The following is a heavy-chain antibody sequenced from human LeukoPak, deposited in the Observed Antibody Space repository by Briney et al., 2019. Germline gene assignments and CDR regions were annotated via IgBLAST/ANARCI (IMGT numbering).Heavy chain of an antibody. V-gene: IGHV4-59*01. CDR3: ARGGVNIDY. J-gene: IGHJ4*02. CDR1: GGSISSYY. D-gene: IGHD3-10*01. Sequence: SETLSLTCIVSGGSISSYYWSWIRQPPGKGLERIGYIYYSGSTNYNPSLKSRVTISVDTSKNQFSLKLSSVTAADTAVYFCARGGVNIDYWGQGTLVTVSS. CDR2: IYYSGST.